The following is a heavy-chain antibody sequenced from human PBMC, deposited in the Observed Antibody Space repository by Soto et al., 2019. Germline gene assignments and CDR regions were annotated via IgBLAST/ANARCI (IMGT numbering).Heavy chain of an antibody. V-gene: IGHV3-23*01. CDR2: ISDGDGDT. CDR3: AKGRTYFDF. Sequence: EVQLLESGGGVVQPGGSLRLSCVASGFTFSDYAMTWVRQAPGKGLEWVSDISDGDGDTHYADSVRGRFVISRDNSKNTLFLEMNSLRAEDAAVYYCAKGRTYFDFWGQGSLVTVSS. J-gene: IGHJ4*02. CDR1: GFTFSDYA.